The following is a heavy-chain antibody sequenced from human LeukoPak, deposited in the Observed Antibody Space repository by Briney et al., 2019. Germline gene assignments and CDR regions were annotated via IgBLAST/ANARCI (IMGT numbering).Heavy chain of an antibody. D-gene: IGHD3-22*01. CDR3: ARAGDYYDSSGYYYYYGMDV. J-gene: IGHJ6*02. CDR2: IYSGGST. Sequence: GGSLRLSCAASGFTVSSNYMSWVRQAPGKGLEWVSVIYSGGSTYYADSVKGRFTISRDNSKNTLYLQMNSLRAEDTAVYYCARAGDYYDSSGYYYYYGMDVWGQGTTVTVSS. CDR1: GFTVSSNY. V-gene: IGHV3-66*01.